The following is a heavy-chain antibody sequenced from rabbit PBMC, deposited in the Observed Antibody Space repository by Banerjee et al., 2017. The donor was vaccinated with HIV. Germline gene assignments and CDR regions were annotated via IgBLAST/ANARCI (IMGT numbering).Heavy chain of an antibody. J-gene: IGHJ4*01. CDR1: GFDLSSYYY. CDR2: IYAGSSGST. V-gene: IGHV1S40*01. Sequence: QSLEESGGDLVKPGASLTLTCKASGFDLSSYYYMCWVRQAPGKGLEWIACIYAGSSGSTYYASWAKGRFTISKTSSTTVTLQMTSLTAADTATYFCASGSNYYLNFNLWGPGTLVTVS. D-gene: IGHD8-1*01. CDR3: ASGSNYYLNFNL.